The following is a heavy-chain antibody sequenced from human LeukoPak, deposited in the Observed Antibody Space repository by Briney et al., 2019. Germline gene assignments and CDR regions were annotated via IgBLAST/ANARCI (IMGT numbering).Heavy chain of an antibody. CDR1: GGTFSSYA. V-gene: IGHV1-2*02. CDR2: INPNSGGT. CDR3: ARAFGGDPDY. Sequence: ASVKVSCKASGGTFSSYAISWVRQAPGQGLEWMGWINPNSGGTNYAQKFQGRVTMTRDTSISTAYMELSRLRSDDTAVYYCARAFGGDPDYWGQGTLVTVSS. J-gene: IGHJ4*02. D-gene: IGHD2-21*02.